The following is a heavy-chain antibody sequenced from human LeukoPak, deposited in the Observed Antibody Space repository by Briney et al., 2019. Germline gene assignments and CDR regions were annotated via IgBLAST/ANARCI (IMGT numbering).Heavy chain of an antibody. J-gene: IGHJ4*02. Sequence: GGSLRLSCAASGFTFSTHAMSWVRQAPGKGLEWVSGISGSGDTTYYADSVKGRFTISRDNSKNTLYLQMNSLRAEDTAVYYCAKEDYSNVPFDYWGQGTLVTVSS. V-gene: IGHV3-23*01. CDR2: ISGSGDTT. CDR1: GFTFSTHA. D-gene: IGHD4-11*01. CDR3: AKEDYSNVPFDY.